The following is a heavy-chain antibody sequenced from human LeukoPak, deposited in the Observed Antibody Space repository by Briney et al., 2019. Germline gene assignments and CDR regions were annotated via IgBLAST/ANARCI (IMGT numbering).Heavy chain of an antibody. Sequence: GGSLRLSCAASGFTLSSYYMNWVRQAPGKGLEWVSVIYSGGSTYYADSVKGRFTISRDNSKNTLYLQMNSLRAEDTAVYYCARLYYYDSSDGAFDIWGQGTMVTVSS. D-gene: IGHD3-22*01. CDR3: ARLYYYDSSDGAFDI. CDR1: GFTLSSYY. CDR2: IYSGGST. V-gene: IGHV3-53*01. J-gene: IGHJ3*02.